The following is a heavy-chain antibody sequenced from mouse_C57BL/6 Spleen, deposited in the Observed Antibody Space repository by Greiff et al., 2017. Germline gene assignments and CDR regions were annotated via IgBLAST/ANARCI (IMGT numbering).Heavy chain of an antibody. CDR3: ASLATDWFAY. J-gene: IGHJ3*01. Sequence: EVKLMESGGDLVKPGGSLKLSCAASGFTFSSYGMSWVRQTPDKRLEWVATISSGGSYTYYPDSVKGRFTISRDNAKNTLYLQMSSLKSEDTAMYYCASLATDWFAYWGQGTLVTVSA. D-gene: IGHD1-1*01. V-gene: IGHV5-6*01. CDR1: GFTFSSYG. CDR2: ISSGGSYT.